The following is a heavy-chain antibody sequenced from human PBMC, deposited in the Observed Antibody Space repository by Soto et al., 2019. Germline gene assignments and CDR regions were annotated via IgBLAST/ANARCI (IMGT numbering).Heavy chain of an antibody. J-gene: IGHJ6*02. V-gene: IGHV3-33*01. CDR3: ARDRGGRYFDRYGMDV. D-gene: IGHD3-9*01. CDR2: IWYDGSNK. CDR1: GFTFSSYG. Sequence: PGGSLRLSCAASGFTFSSYGMHWVRQAPGKGLEWVAVIWYDGSNKYYADSVKGRFTISRDNSKNTLYLQMNSLRAEDTAVYYCARDRGGRYFDRYGMDVWGQGTTVTVSS.